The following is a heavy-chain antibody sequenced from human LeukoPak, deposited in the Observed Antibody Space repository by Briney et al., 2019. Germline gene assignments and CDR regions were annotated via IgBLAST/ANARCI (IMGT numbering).Heavy chain of an antibody. CDR1: GFTFSSYS. J-gene: IGHJ4*02. D-gene: IGHD1-14*01. CDR2: ISSSSTYI. CDR3: ARETRKTSDY. V-gene: IGHV3-21*01. Sequence: GGSLRLSCAASGFTFSSYSMNWVRQAPGKGLEWISSISSSSTYIYYADSVKGRFTISRDNAKNSLYLQMNSLRAEDTAVYYCARETRKTSDYWGQGTLVTASS.